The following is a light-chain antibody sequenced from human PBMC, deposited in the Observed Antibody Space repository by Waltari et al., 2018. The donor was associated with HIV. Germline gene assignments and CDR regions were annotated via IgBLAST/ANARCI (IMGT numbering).Light chain of an antibody. J-gene: IGKJ4*01. CDR1: QSVSSN. Sequence: EIVLTQSPATLSLSPGERATLSCRASQSVSSNLAWYQQKPGQAPRLLIYGASTRATGIPARFSGSGSGTEFSLTISSLQSEDLAVYYCQQYNNWPLLTFGGGTKVEIK. V-gene: IGKV3-15*01. CDR3: QQYNNWPLLT. CDR2: GAS.